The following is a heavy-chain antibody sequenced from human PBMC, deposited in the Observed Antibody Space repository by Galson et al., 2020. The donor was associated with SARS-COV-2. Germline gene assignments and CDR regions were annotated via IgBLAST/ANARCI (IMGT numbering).Heavy chain of an antibody. D-gene: IGHD4-17*01. J-gene: IGHJ5*02. CDR3: AREGRGVPTVMGGWRDP. V-gene: IGHV3-30*04. Sequence: GGSLRLSCAASGFTLSNYPMHWVRQAPGKGLEWLALISYDGSNNYYADSVRGRFTISRDTSKNTLHLQMNSLRVEDTAIYYCAREGRGVPTVMGGWRDPWGHGTLVTGSS. CDR2: ISYDGSNN. CDR1: GFTLSNYP.